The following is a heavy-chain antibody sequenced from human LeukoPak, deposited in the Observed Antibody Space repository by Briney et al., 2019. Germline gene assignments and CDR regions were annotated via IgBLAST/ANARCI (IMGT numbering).Heavy chain of an antibody. CDR2: INHSGST. J-gene: IGHJ3*02. CDR3: ARETVYAFDI. D-gene: IGHD4-17*01. CDR1: GGSISSSSYY. V-gene: IGHV4-39*07. Sequence: SETLSLTCTVSGGSISSSSYYWGRIRQPPGKGLEWIGEINHSGSTNYNPSLKSRVTISVDTSKNQFSLKLSSVTAADTAVYYCARETVYAFDIWGQGTMVTVSS.